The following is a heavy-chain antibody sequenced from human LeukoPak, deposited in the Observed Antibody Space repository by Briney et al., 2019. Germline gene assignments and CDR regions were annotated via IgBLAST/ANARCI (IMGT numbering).Heavy chain of an antibody. CDR3: ARLAVADPPYYYYYMDV. D-gene: IGHD6-19*01. CDR1: GYTFTSYG. CDR2: ISAYNGNT. J-gene: IGHJ6*03. Sequence: ASVKVSCKASGYTFTSYGISWVRQAPGQGLEWMGWISAYNGNTNYAQKLQGRVTMTTDTSTSTAYMELRSLRSDDTAVYYCARLAVADPPYYYYYMDVWGKGTTVTVSS. V-gene: IGHV1-18*01.